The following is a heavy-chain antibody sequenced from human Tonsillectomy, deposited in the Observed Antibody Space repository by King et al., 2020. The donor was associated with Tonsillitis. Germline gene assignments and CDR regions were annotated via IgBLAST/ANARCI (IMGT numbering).Heavy chain of an antibody. V-gene: IGHV4-39*07. D-gene: IGHD6-19*01. Sequence: QLQESGPGLLKPSDTLSLTCTVPGASISDRCYYWGWIRRPPGKRLEWIGGIYYSGSTYYNPSLKSRVSMPLDTSNNQLSLKLTSVTAADTSVYYCASDWVSVAYGNSCVLGGRGTRVTVTS. CDR1: GASISDRCYY. CDR2: IYYSGST. J-gene: IGHJ4*02. CDR3: ASDWVSVAYGNSCVL.